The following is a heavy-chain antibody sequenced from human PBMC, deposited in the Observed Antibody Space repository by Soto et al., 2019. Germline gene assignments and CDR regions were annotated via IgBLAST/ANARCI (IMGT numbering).Heavy chain of an antibody. J-gene: IGHJ4*02. CDR2: IYFSGTT. CDR1: GVSISDTSYY. CDR3: ARHGSH. Sequence: ETLSLTCNVSGVSISDTSYYWGWIRQPPGKGLEWIGTIYFSGTTFYNPSLKSRLTISVDTSKNQFSLRLSSVTAADTAVYYCARHGSHWGQGTLVTVSS. V-gene: IGHV4-39*01.